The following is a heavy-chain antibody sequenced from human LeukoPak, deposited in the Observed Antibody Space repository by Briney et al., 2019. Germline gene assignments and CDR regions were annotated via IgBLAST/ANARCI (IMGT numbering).Heavy chain of an antibody. CDR2: IIPIFGTA. Sequence: GASVKVSCKASGGTFSSYAISWVRQAPGQGLEWMGGIIPIFGTANYAQKFQGRVTITADESTSTAYMELSSLRSEDTAVYYCARAVVVVPGNYYYYGMDVWGQGTTVTVSS. D-gene: IGHD2-2*01. V-gene: IGHV1-69*13. CDR1: GGTFSSYA. CDR3: ARAVVVVPGNYYYYGMDV. J-gene: IGHJ6*02.